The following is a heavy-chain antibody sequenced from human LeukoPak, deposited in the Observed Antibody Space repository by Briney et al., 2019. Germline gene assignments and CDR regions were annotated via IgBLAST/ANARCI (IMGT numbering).Heavy chain of an antibody. D-gene: IGHD6-19*01. V-gene: IGHV3-33*01. J-gene: IGHJ5*02. Sequence: QPGRSLRLSCAASGFTFSSYGMHWVRQAPGKGLEWVAVIWYDGSNKYYADSAKGRFTISRDNSKNTLYLQMNSLRAEDTAVYYCARDNSGWFDPWGQGTLVTVSS. CDR3: ARDNSGWFDP. CDR1: GFTFSSYG. CDR2: IWYDGSNK.